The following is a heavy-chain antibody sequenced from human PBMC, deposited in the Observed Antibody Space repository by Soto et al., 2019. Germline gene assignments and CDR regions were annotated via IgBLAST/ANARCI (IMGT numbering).Heavy chain of an antibody. J-gene: IGHJ4*02. V-gene: IGHV3-23*01. CDR2: ITDSGYTA. Sequence: PGGSLRLSCAASGFSFGTFVMTWFRQAPGGGLEWVASITDSGYTASYAETVEGRFTVSRDNSKNKLHLQMNDLRAEDTATYYCAKNGPWLATSPEAWGEGTLVTVPS. CDR3: AKNGPWLATSPEA. D-gene: IGHD6-19*01. CDR1: GFSFGTFV.